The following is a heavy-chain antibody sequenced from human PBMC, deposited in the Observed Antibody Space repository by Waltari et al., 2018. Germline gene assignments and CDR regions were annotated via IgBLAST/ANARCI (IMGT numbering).Heavy chain of an antibody. J-gene: IGHJ6*02. CDR1: GGSISSSSYY. V-gene: IGHV4-39*01. CDR3: ARLKWELYYYYGMDV. CDR2: IYYSGLT. D-gene: IGHD1-26*01. Sequence: QLQLQESGPGLVKPSETLSLTCTVSGGSISSSSYYWGWIRQPPGKGLEWIGSIYYSGLTYYTPALKSRVTISVDTSKNQFSLKLSSVTAADTAVYYCARLKWELYYYYGMDVWGQGTTVTVSS.